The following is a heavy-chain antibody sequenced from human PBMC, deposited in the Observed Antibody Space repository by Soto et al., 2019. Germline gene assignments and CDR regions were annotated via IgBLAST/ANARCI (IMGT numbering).Heavy chain of an antibody. J-gene: IGHJ4*02. CDR1: GGTFSSYA. V-gene: IGHV1-69*01. CDR2: IIPIFGTA. D-gene: IGHD3-9*01. Sequence: QVQLVQSGAEVKKPGSSVKVSCKASGGTFSSYASSWVRQSPGQGMEWMGGIIPIFGTANSAQKFQGRVPITADESTSTAYMEMSRLRSENTAVYYCARFRNYDTLTGYPHFDYWGQGTLVTVSS. CDR3: ARFRNYDTLTGYPHFDY.